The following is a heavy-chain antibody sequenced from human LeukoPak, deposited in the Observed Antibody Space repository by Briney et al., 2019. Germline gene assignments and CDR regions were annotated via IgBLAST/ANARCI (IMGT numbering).Heavy chain of an antibody. J-gene: IGHJ4*02. CDR3: ARFRGYCSGGSCLNYFDY. V-gene: IGHV4-39*01. Sequence: SETLSLTCTVSGGSISSSSYYWGWIRQPPGKGLEWIGSIYYSGSTYYNPSLKSRVTISVDTAKNQFSLKLSSVTAADTAVYYCARFRGYCSGGSCLNYFDYWGQGTLVTVSS. CDR2: IYYSGST. D-gene: IGHD2-15*01. CDR1: GGSISSSSYY.